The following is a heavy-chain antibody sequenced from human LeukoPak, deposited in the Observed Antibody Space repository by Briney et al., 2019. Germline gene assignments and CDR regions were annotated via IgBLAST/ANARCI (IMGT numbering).Heavy chain of an antibody. CDR3: AKMEVRGVSDY. Sequence: GGSLRLSCAASGFTISSNYMGWVRQAPGKGLEWVSVIYSSGSTYYADSVKGRFTISRDNSKNTLYLQMNSLRAEDTAVYYCAKMEVRGVSDYWGQGTLVTVSS. J-gene: IGHJ4*02. CDR2: IYSSGST. V-gene: IGHV3-53*01. D-gene: IGHD3-10*01. CDR1: GFTISSNY.